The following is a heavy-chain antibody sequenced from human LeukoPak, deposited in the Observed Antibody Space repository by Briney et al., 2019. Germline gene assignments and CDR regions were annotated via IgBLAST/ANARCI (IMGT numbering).Heavy chain of an antibody. V-gene: IGHV3-23*01. D-gene: IGHD6-13*01. CDR1: GFTFSSYG. CDR3: AKSGYSSSWPFDN. J-gene: IGHJ4*02. CDR2: ISGSGSTT. Sequence: GGSLRLSCAASGFTFSSYGMGWVRQAPGKGLEWVSSISGSGSTTYYADSVKGRFTISRGNSNNTLHLQMNSLRAEDTAVYSCAKSGYSSSWPFDNWGQGTLVTVSS.